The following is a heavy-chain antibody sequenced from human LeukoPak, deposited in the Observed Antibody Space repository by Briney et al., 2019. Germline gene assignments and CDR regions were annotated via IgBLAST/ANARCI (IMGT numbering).Heavy chain of an antibody. D-gene: IGHD3-22*01. J-gene: IGHJ4*02. CDR3: ARDRYYYDSSGWYDY. Sequence: SETLSLTCTVSGGSISSSSYYWGWIRQPPGKGLEWIGSIYYSGSTYYNPSLKSRVTISVDTSKNQFSLKLSSVTAADTAVYYCARDRYYYDSSGWYDYWGQGTLVTVSS. CDR2: IYYSGST. V-gene: IGHV4-39*02. CDR1: GGSISSSSYY.